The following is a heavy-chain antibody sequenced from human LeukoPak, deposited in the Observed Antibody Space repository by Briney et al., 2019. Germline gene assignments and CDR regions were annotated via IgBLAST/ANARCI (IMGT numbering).Heavy chain of an antibody. CDR2: IIPVFGTA. D-gene: IGHD2-15*01. J-gene: IGHJ5*02. CDR3: ARTPPYCSGGTCYSPYSWFDP. V-gene: IGHV1-69*06. CDR1: GDTFSTYA. Sequence: GASVKVSCKASGDTFSTYAISWVRQAPGHGLEWVGGIIPVFGTANYAQNFQGRVTITADKNTNTAYMELSRLTSEDTAVYYCARTPPYCSGGTCYSPYSWFDPWGQGTLVTVSS.